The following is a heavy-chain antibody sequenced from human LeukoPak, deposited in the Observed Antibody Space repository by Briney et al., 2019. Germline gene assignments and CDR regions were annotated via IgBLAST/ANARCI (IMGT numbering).Heavy chain of an antibody. CDR3: AKDRREQWLVPALIGY. CDR1: GFTFSTYA. CDR2: ISYDGSNK. Sequence: GGSLRLSCAASGFTFSTYAMSWVRQAPGKGLEWVAVISYDGSNKYYADSVKGRFTISRDNSKNTLYLQMNSLRAEDTAVYYCAKDRREQWLVPALIGYWGQGTLVTVSS. J-gene: IGHJ4*02. V-gene: IGHV3-30-3*01. D-gene: IGHD6-19*01.